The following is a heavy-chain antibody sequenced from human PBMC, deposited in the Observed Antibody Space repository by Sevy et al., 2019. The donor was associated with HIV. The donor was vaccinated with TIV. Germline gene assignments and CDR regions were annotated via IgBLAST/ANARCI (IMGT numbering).Heavy chain of an antibody. D-gene: IGHD2-2*01. CDR1: GFTFSAYG. J-gene: IGHJ4*02. V-gene: IGHV3-33*01. CDR3: ARDGVPAAKLFDY. CDR2: IWYDGSKT. Sequence: GGSLRLSCAASGFTFSAYGMHWVRQTPGKGLEWVAVIWYDGSKTYYAESVKGRFTISRDNSKNMVYMQMNSLRVEDTAVYYCARDGVPAAKLFDYWGQGTLVTVSS.